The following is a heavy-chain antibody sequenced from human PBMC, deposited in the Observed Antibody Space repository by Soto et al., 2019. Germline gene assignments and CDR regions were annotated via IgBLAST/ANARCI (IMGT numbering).Heavy chain of an antibody. CDR1: GGTFSSNT. CDR3: ARHVPAAGYYYGMDV. Sequence: QVQLVQSGAEVKKPGSSVKVSWTASGGTFSSNTISWVRQAPGQGLEWMGGIIPIFGTANYAQKFQGRVTITADESTSTAYMELSSLRSEDTTVYYCARHVPAAGYYYGMDVWGQGTTVTVSS. J-gene: IGHJ6*02. CDR2: IIPIFGTA. V-gene: IGHV1-69*12. D-gene: IGHD2-2*01.